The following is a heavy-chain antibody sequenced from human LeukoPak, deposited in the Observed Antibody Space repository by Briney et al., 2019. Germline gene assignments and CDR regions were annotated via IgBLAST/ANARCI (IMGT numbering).Heavy chain of an antibody. CDR2: IYTSGST. CDR1: GGSLSSGSYY. Sequence: SETLSLTCTVSGGSLSSGSYYWSWIRQPAGKGLEWIGRIYTSGSTNYDPSLKSRVTMSVDTSKNQFSLKLSSVTAADTAVYYCARGSLYYDSSGYYYLDYWGQGTLVTVSS. D-gene: IGHD3-22*01. CDR3: ARGSLYYDSSGYYYLDY. V-gene: IGHV4-61*02. J-gene: IGHJ4*02.